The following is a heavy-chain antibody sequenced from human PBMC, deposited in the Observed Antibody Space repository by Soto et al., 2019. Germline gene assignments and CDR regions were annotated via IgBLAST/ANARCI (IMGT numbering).Heavy chain of an antibody. CDR2: ISGSGDST. D-gene: IGHD3-9*01. J-gene: IGHJ3*02. Sequence: GGSLRLSCAASGFTFSSYSMNWARQAPGKGLEWVSSISGSGDSTHYADSVKGRFTISRDNSKNTLYLQMNSLRAEDTAVYYCAKVELRYFDWLDAFDIWGQGTMVTVSS. V-gene: IGHV3-23*01. CDR1: GFTFSSYS. CDR3: AKVELRYFDWLDAFDI.